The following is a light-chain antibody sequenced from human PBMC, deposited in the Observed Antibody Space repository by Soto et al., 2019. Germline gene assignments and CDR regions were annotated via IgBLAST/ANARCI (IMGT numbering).Light chain of an antibody. V-gene: IGLV4-69*01. CDR1: SGHSNYA. J-gene: IGLJ2*01. CDR3: QTWGTGVV. Sequence: QSVLTQSPFASASLGASVKLTCTLSSGHSNYAIAWHQQQPEKGPRYLMKLNSDGSHSKGDGIPDRFSGSSSGAERYLTISSLQSEDEADYYCQTWGTGVVFGGGTKLTVL. CDR2: LNSDGSH.